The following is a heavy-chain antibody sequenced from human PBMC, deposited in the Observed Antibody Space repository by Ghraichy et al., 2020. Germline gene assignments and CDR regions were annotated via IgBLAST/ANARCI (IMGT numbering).Heavy chain of an antibody. CDR1: GYTFTSYY. CDR3: ARDLAPVMTTVTTWHGTFDY. CDR2: INPSGGST. J-gene: IGHJ4*02. Sequence: ASVKVSCKASGYTFTSYYMHWVRQAPGQGLEWMGIINPSGGSTSYAQKFQGRVTMTRDTSTSTVYMELSSLRSEDTAVYYCARDLAPVMTTVTTWHGTFDYRGQGTLVTVSS. V-gene: IGHV1-46*01. D-gene: IGHD4-17*01.